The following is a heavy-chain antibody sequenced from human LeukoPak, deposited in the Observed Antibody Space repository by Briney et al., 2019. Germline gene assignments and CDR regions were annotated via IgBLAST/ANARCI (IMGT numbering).Heavy chain of an antibody. J-gene: IGHJ4*02. Sequence: ETLSLTCTVSGGSISSYYWSWIQQPAGKGLEWIGRIYTSGSTNYNPSLKSRVTMSVDTSKNQFSLKLSSVTAADTAVYYCTTSGYDGIDYWGQGTLVTVSS. D-gene: IGHD5-12*01. V-gene: IGHV4-4*07. CDR2: IYTSGST. CDR3: TTSGYDGIDY. CDR1: GGSISSYY.